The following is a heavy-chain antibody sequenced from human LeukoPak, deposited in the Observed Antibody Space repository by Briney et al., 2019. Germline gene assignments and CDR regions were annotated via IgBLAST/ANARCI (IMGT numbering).Heavy chain of an antibody. V-gene: IGHV4-59*12. CDR1: GGSISSYY. J-gene: IGHJ6*03. D-gene: IGHD5-24*01. CDR2: IYYSGST. Sequence: SETLSLTCTVSGGSISSYYWSWFRQPPGKGLEWIGYIYYSGSTNYNPSLKSRVTISVDTSKNQFSLKLSSVTAADTAVYYCARDGYNLYYYYMDVWGKGTTVTVSS. CDR3: ARDGYNLYYYYMDV.